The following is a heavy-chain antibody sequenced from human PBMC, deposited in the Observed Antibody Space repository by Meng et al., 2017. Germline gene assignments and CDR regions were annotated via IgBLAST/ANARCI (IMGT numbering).Heavy chain of an antibody. CDR3: ARGSGYYDAFDI. Sequence: GESLKISCAASGFTFSSYEMNWVRQAPGKGLEWVSSISSSSSCIYYADSVKGRFTISRDNAKNSLYLQMNSLRAEDTAVYYCARGSGYYDAFDIWGQGTMVTVSS. CDR1: GFTFSSYE. D-gene: IGHD3-9*01. V-gene: IGHV3-21*01. CDR2: ISSSSSCI. J-gene: IGHJ3*02.